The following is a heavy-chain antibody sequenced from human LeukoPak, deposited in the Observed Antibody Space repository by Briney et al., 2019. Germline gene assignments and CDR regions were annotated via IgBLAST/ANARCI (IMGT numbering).Heavy chain of an antibody. Sequence: SETLSLTCTVSGGSISSYYWGWIRQPPGKGLEWIGSIYYSGSTYYNPSLRSRVTISVDTSKNQFSLKLSSVTAADTAVYYCARHGYSSSWTFDYWGQGTLVTVSS. CDR1: GGSISSYY. D-gene: IGHD6-13*01. J-gene: IGHJ4*02. V-gene: IGHV4-39*01. CDR2: IYYSGST. CDR3: ARHGYSSSWTFDY.